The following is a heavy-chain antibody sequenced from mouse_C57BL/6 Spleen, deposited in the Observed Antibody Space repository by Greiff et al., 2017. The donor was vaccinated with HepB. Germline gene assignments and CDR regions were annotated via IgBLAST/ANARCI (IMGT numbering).Heavy chain of an antibody. CDR2: IGPGSGST. V-gene: IGHV1-77*01. CDR1: GYTFTDYY. D-gene: IGHD1-1*01. CDR3: AGITTVVATPYYAMYY. Sequence: QVHVKQSGAELVKPGASVKISCKASGYTFTDYYINWVKQRPGQGLEWIGKIGPGSGSTYYNEKFKGKATLTADKSSSTAYMQLSSLTSEDSAVYFCAGITTVVATPYYAMYYWGQGTSVTVSS. J-gene: IGHJ4*01.